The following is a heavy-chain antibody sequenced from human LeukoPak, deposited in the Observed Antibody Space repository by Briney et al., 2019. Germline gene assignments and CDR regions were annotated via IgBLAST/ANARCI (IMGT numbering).Heavy chain of an antibody. Sequence: ASVKVSCKASGYTFTGYYIHWVRQAPGQGLEWMGWINPNSGGTNYAQKFQGRVTMTRDTSISTAYMELSRLRSDDTAVYYCARGSLGYSSSWGSYYYYYMDVWGKGTTVTVSS. D-gene: IGHD6-13*01. CDR1: GYTFTGYY. V-gene: IGHV1-2*02. CDR2: INPNSGGT. J-gene: IGHJ6*03. CDR3: ARGSLGYSSSWGSYYYYYMDV.